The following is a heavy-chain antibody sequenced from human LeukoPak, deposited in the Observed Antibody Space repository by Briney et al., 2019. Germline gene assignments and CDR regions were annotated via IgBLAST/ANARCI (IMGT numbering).Heavy chain of an antibody. CDR1: GFTFSSYG. J-gene: IGHJ4*02. V-gene: IGHV3-33*01. CDR3: ARDESVWGSGKPPDY. D-gene: IGHD3-10*01. Sequence: PGGSLRLSCAASGFTFSSYGMHWVRQAPGKGLEWVAVIWFDGSNKFYADSVKGRFTISRDNSKNTLYLQMNSLRAEDTAVYYCARDESVWGSGKPPDYWGRGTLVTVSS. CDR2: IWFDGSNK.